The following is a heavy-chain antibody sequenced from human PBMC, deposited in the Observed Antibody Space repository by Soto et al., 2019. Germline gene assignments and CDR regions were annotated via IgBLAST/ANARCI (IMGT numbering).Heavy chain of an antibody. CDR1: GGSISSSSYY. CDR2: IYYSGST. V-gene: IGHV4-39*02. CDR3: ARDDSSSWYWVNRWFDP. D-gene: IGHD6-13*01. Sequence: SETLSLTCTVSGGSISSSSYYWGWIRQPPGKGLEWIGSIYYSGSTYYNPSLKSRVTISVDTSKNQFSLKLSSVTAADTAVYYCARDDSSSWYWVNRWFDPWGQGTLVTVSS. J-gene: IGHJ5*02.